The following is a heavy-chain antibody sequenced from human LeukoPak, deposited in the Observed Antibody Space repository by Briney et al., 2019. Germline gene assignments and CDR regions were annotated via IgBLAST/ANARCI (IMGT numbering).Heavy chain of an antibody. CDR2: IIPIFGTA. Sequence: SVKVSCKASGGTFSSYAISWVRQAPGQGLEWMRGIIPIFGTANYAQKFQGRVTITADKSTSTAYMELSSLRSEDTAVYYCARSGDYDILTGSGLYYYYYMDVWGKGTTVTVSS. CDR1: GGTFSSYA. CDR3: ARSGDYDILTGSGLYYYYYMDV. V-gene: IGHV1-69*06. D-gene: IGHD3-9*01. J-gene: IGHJ6*03.